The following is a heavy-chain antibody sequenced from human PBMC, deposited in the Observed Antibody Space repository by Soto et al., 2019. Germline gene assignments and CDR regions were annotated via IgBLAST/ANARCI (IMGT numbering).Heavy chain of an antibody. D-gene: IGHD3-10*01. CDR1: GFSFGSYA. CDR3: ARWSFLEY. J-gene: IGHJ4*02. V-gene: IGHV3-23*01. CDR2: ISGSDGKT. Sequence: PGVSLRLSCVASGFSFGSYALTWVRQAPGKGLEWVSTISGSDGKTFYAYAVKGRFSISRDISQSTLYLQMNSLRADDTSIYYFARWSFLEYWGQGTRVTFSS.